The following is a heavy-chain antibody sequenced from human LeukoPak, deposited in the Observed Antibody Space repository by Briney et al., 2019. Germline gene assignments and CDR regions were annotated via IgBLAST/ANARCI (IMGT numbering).Heavy chain of an antibody. D-gene: IGHD1-26*01. CDR2: INPNSGGT. CDR1: GYTFTGYY. J-gene: IGHJ4*02. V-gene: IGHV1-2*02. CDR3: ARERAIVGATALDY. Sequence: ASVKVSCKASGYTFTGYYMHWVRQAPGQGLAWMGWINPNSGGTNYAQKFQGRVTMTRDTSISTAYMELSRLRSDDTAVYYCARERAIVGATALDYWGQGTLVTVSS.